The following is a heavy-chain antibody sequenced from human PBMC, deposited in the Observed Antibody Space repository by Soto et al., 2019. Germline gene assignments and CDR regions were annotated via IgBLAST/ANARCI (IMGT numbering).Heavy chain of an antibody. D-gene: IGHD3-3*01. V-gene: IGHV3-33*01. CDR2: IWYDGSNK. CDR3: ARDGAILGGYYYYGMDV. J-gene: IGHJ6*02. CDR1: GFTFSSYG. Sequence: QVQLVESGGGVVQPGRSLRLSCAASGFTFSSYGMHWVRQAPGKGLEWVAVIWYDGSNKYYADSVKGRFTISRDNSKNTLYLQMNSLRAEDTAVYYCARDGAILGGYYYYGMDVWGQGTTVTVSS.